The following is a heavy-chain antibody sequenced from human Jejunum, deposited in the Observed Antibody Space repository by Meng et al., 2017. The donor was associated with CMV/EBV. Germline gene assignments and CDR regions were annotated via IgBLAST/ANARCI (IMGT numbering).Heavy chain of an antibody. CDR2: ISAYNGNT. Sequence: AQLVQAGGEVKEPGASLKVSCKASGYTFTNHGITWVRQAPGQGLEWMGWISAYNGNTNYAQTLQGRVTMTTDTSTSTAYMELRSLRSDDTAVYYCARVEVGITSGDYWGQGTLVTVSS. J-gene: IGHJ4*02. V-gene: IGHV1-18*01. D-gene: IGHD1-26*01. CDR1: GYTFTNHG. CDR3: ARVEVGITSGDY.